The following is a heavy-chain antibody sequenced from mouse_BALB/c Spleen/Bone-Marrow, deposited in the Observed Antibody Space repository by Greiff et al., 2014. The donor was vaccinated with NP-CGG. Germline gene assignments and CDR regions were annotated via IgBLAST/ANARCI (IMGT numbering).Heavy chain of an antibody. CDR3: ARYDGYYGAMDY. CDR2: ISNYSGNT. D-gene: IGHD2-3*01. Sequence: VQLQESGPELVRPGVSVKISCKGSGYTFTDYAMHWVKQSHAKSLEWIGVISNYSGNTNYNQKFKGKATMTVDKSSRTSYMELARSTSEDSAIYYCARYDGYYGAMDYWGQGTSVTVSS. CDR1: GYTFTDYA. V-gene: IGHV1-67*01. J-gene: IGHJ4*01.